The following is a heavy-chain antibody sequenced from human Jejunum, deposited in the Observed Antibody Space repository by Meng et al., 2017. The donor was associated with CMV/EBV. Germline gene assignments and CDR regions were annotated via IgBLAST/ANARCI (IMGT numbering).Heavy chain of an antibody. CDR2: VSYIGST. CDR1: GGSILSSS. Sequence: CLFSGGSILSSSWSWIRQPPGKALEWIGYVSYIGSTSYNPSLNSRFTISVDTPKNQFSLKVTSVTAADTAVYFCARRWEGNTWFDYWGQGMLVTVSS. D-gene: IGHD1-26*01. J-gene: IGHJ4*02. CDR3: ARRWEGNTWFDY. V-gene: IGHV4-59*01.